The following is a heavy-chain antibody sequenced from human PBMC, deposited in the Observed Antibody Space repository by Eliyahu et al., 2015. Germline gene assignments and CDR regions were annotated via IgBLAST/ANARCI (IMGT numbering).Heavy chain of an antibody. CDR3: TTDFGDYPSSFHI. J-gene: IGHJ3*02. CDR1: GFTFNNAW. CDR2: IKSTSDGGTT. D-gene: IGHD4-17*01. V-gene: IGHV3-15*01. Sequence: EVQLVESGGGLVKPGGSLRLSCAASGFTFNNAWMNWVRQAPGKGLEGVGRIKSTSDGGTTDYAAAVKGRFSISRDDSKNTLYLQMNSLKTEDTGMYYCTTDFGDYPSSFHIWGQGTMVTVSS.